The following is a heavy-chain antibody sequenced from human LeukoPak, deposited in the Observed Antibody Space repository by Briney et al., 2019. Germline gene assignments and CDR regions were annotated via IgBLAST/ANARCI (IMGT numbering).Heavy chain of an antibody. CDR3: AKDGSSSSPFDY. J-gene: IGHJ4*02. CDR1: GFTFDDYA. V-gene: IGHV3-43*02. Sequence: PGGSLRPSCAASGFTFDDYAMHWVRQAPGKGLEWVSLISGDGGSTYYADSVKGRFTISRDNSKNSLYLQMNSLRTEDTALYYCAKDGSSSSPFDYWGQGTLVTVSS. D-gene: IGHD6-13*01. CDR2: ISGDGGST.